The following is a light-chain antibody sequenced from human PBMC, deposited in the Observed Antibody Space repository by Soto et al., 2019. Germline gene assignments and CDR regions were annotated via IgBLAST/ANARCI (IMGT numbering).Light chain of an antibody. CDR1: QSVSSN. J-gene: IGKJ3*01. V-gene: IGKV3-15*01. CDR3: QQYNNWPFT. CDR2: GAS. Sequence: EIVMTQSPATLSVSPGERATLSCRASQSVSSNLAWYQQKPGQAPRLLIYGASTRATGIPARFSGSGSGTGFTLTISSLQSEDFAFYYCQQYNNWPFTFGPGTKVDIK.